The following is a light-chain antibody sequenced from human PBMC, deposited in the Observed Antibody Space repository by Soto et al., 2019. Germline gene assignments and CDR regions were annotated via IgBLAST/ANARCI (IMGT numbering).Light chain of an antibody. CDR2: RNY. Sequence: QSVLTQPPSVSGTPGQSVTISCSGSSSNVGSIFVHWYQQIPGTAPKLLIFRNYQRPSGVPGRFSASKSGTSASLAISGLRSEDEADYYCAAWDDSLSIWVFGGGTKLTVL. J-gene: IGLJ3*02. V-gene: IGLV1-47*01. CDR1: SSNVGSIF. CDR3: AAWDDSLSIWV.